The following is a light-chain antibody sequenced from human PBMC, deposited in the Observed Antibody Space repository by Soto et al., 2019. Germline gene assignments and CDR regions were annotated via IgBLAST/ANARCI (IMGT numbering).Light chain of an antibody. Sequence: EIVMTQSPVTLSVSPGERGTLSCRASQSVSSNLACYQQKPGQAPSLLIYGAFTRATGIPARFSGTGSGTEFTLTISSLQSEDFALYYCQQYNDWPLTFGQGTKVDIK. CDR2: GAF. J-gene: IGKJ1*01. CDR1: QSVSSN. CDR3: QQYNDWPLT. V-gene: IGKV3-15*01.